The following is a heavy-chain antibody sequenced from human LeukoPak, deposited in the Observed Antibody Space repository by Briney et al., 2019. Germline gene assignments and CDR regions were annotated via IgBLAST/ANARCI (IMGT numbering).Heavy chain of an antibody. Sequence: GGSLRLSCAASGFTFSSYAMTWVRQAPGKGLEWVSAISGSADSTYYADSVKGRFTISRDNPRNTVYLQMNSLRVEDTAVYYCAKETYASGPYYFDYWGQGTLVTVSS. D-gene: IGHD3-10*01. CDR3: AKETYASGPYYFDY. V-gene: IGHV3-23*01. CDR2: ISGSADST. J-gene: IGHJ4*02. CDR1: GFTFSSYA.